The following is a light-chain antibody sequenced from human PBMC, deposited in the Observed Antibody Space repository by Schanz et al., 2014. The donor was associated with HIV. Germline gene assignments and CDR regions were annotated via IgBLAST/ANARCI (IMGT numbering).Light chain of an antibody. CDR1: QTVSSHF. V-gene: IGKV3-20*01. Sequence: EIVLTQSPGTLSLSPGERATLSCRASQTVSSHFLAWYQQKPGQAPRLLIYGASNRATGIPDRFSGSGSGTDFILTISRLEPEDFAVYYCQQDGSSFGPGTKVEIK. J-gene: IGKJ3*01. CDR3: QQDGSS. CDR2: GAS.